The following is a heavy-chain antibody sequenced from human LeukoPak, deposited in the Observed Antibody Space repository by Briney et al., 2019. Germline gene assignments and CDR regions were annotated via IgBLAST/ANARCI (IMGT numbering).Heavy chain of an antibody. CDR1: GGSISSGGYS. CDR2: IYHSGST. D-gene: IGHD3-16*02. V-gene: IGHV4-30-2*01. J-gene: IGHJ4*02. CDR3: ARGRQDDYVWGSYRFFFDY. Sequence: SETLSLTCAVSGGSISSGGYSWSWIRQPPGKGLEWIGYIYHSGSTYYNPSLKSRVTISVDRSKNQFSLKLSSVTAADTAVYYRARGRQDDYVWGSYRFFFDYWGQGTLVTVSS.